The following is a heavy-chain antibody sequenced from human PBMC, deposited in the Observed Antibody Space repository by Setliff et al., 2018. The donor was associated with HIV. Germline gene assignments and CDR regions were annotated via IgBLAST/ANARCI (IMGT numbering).Heavy chain of an antibody. CDR3: ARGHCSGTNCYGVDYYGMDV. V-gene: IGHV4-38-2*02. Sequence: SETLSLTCTVSGYSINSSHFRGWIRQPPGKGLEWIGEIYHSEYTNYNASLKSRVSMSVDKSKNQFSLKLTSVTAADTAVYYCARGHCSGTNCYGVDYYGMDVWGQGTTVTVSS. CDR1: GYSINSSHF. D-gene: IGHD2-2*01. CDR2: IYHSEYT. J-gene: IGHJ6*02.